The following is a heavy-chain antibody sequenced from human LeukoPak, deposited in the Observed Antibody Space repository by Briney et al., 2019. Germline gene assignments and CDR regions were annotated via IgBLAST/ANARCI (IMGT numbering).Heavy chain of an antibody. CDR3: ATSRAGATRDFDD. CDR2: IYSGGST. J-gene: IGHJ4*02. CDR1: GFTVSSNY. Sequence: GGSLRLSCAASGFTVSSNYMSWVRQAPGKGLEWVSVIYSGGSTYYADAVKGRFTISRDNAKNSLHLQMNTLRVDDTAVYYCATSRAGATRDFDDWGQGTLVTVSS. D-gene: IGHD1/OR15-1a*01. V-gene: IGHV3-53*01.